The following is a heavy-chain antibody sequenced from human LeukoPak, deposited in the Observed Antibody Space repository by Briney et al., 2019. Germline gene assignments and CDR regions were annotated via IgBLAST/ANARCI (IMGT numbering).Heavy chain of an antibody. D-gene: IGHD4-17*01. CDR2: IWYDGSNK. Sequence: GRSLRLSCAASGFTFSSYGMHWVRQAPGKGLEWVAVIWYDGSNKYYADSVKGRFTISRDNSKNTLYLQTNTLRAEDTAVYYCAQSMVTTRYFDYWGQGTLVTVSS. CDR3: AQSMVTTRYFDY. V-gene: IGHV3-33*01. CDR1: GFTFSSYG. J-gene: IGHJ4*02.